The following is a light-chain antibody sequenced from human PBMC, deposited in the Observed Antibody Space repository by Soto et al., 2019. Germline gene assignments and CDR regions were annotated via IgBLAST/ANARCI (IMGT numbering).Light chain of an antibody. CDR3: QAYDSSLSGWV. Sequence: QSVLTQPPSVSGAPGQRVTISCTGTSSNIGAGHDVHWYQHLPGTAPKLLIYVDTIRPSGVPDRFSGSKSGTSASLAITGLQTGDEGDYYCQAYDSSLSGWVFGGGTKLTVL. CDR2: VDT. CDR1: SSNIGAGHD. J-gene: IGLJ3*02. V-gene: IGLV1-40*01.